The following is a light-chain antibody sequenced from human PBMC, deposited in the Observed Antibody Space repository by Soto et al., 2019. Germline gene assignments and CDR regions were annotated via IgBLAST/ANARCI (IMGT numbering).Light chain of an antibody. V-gene: IGLV1-44*01. CDR2: NSY. Sequence: QAVLTQPPSASGAPRPRGTIYCFGSTSHIGSKTVKWYQQLPGTVPKRLIYNSYQRPSGVPDRFSGSKSGTSASLAISGLQSEDEADYYRAACDASLNGYVFGAGTKVTV. J-gene: IGLJ1*01. CDR3: AACDASLNGYV. CDR1: TSHIGSKT.